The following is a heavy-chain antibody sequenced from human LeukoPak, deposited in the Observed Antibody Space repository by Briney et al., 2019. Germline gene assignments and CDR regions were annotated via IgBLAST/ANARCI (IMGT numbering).Heavy chain of an antibody. CDR2: IRYDGSNK. CDR3: ARGRSRDGYNSDY. J-gene: IGHJ4*02. V-gene: IGHV3-30*02. D-gene: IGHD5-24*01. CDR1: GFTFNNYD. Sequence: PGGSLRLSCAASGFTFNNYDMHWVRQAPGKGLEWVAFIRYDGSNKYYADSVKGRFTISRDNAKNSLYLQMNSLRAEDTAVYYCARGRSRDGYNSDYWGQGTLVTVSS.